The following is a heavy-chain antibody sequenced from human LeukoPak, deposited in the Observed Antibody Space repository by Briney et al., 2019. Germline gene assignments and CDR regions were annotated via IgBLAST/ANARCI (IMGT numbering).Heavy chain of an antibody. CDR1: GGTFSSYA. D-gene: IGHD2-2*01. CDR2: IFPIFGTA. Sequence: SVKVSCKASGGTFSSYAISWVRQAPGQGLEWMGGIFPIFGTANYAQKFQGRVTITADESTSTAYMELSSLRSEDTAVYYCARDYLSLGYCSSTSCSRAFDIWGQGTMVTVSS. J-gene: IGHJ3*02. V-gene: IGHV1-69*13. CDR3: ARDYLSLGYCSSTSCSRAFDI.